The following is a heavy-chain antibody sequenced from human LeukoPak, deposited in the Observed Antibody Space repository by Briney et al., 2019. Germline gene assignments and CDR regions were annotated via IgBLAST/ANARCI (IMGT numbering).Heavy chain of an antibody. D-gene: IGHD4-17*01. Sequence: NPGGSLRLSCAASGFTFSSYSMNWVRQAPGKGLEWVSSISSSSSYIYYADSVKGRFTISRDNAKNSLYLQMNSLRAEDTALYYCAKDMSGDYVHYYYGMDVWGQGTTVTVSS. CDR3: AKDMSGDYVHYYYGMDV. CDR2: ISSSSSYI. J-gene: IGHJ6*02. V-gene: IGHV3-21*04. CDR1: GFTFSSYS.